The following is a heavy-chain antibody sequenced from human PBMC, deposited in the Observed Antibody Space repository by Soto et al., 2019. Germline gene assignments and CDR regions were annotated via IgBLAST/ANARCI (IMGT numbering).Heavy chain of an antibody. V-gene: IGHV4-4*07. CDR1: GVSIRSYY. J-gene: IGHJ2*01. CDR2: IYTSGST. CDR3: ARDRRGGAPSNWYLDL. D-gene: IGHD3-3*01. Sequence: KASETLSLTCAVSGVSIRSYYWSWIRQPAGKGLEWIGRIYTSGSTNYNPSLKSRVTMSVDTSRNQFSLRLSSVTAADTAVYYCARDRRGGAPSNWYLDLWGRGTLVTVSS.